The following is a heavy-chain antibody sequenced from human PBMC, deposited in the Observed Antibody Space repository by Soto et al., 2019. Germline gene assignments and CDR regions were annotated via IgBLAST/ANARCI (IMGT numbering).Heavy chain of an antibody. D-gene: IGHD2-2*02. V-gene: IGHV1-3*01. CDR1: GYTFTSYA. J-gene: IGHJ6*02. CDR2: INAGNGNT. CDR3: ARVPVLGYCSSTSCYKRLGPYGMDV. Sequence: ASVKVSCKASGYTFTSYAMHWVRQAPGQRLEWMGWINAGNGNTKYSQKFQGRVTITRDTSASTAYMELSSLRSEDTAVYYCARVPVLGYCSSTSCYKRLGPYGMDVWGQGTTVTVSS.